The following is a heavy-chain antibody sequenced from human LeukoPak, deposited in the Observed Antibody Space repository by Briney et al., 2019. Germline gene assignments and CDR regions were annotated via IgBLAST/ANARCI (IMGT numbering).Heavy chain of an antibody. CDR2: VLYRGTT. CDR1: GGSNGSGTHY. Sequence: PSETLSLTCTVSGGSNGSGTHYWGWVRQPPGKGLEWIGSVLYRGTTFYSPSLKSRVTVSIDTSKNQFSLKLNSVTAADTAVYYCARHDYDLLTGYTINWFDPWGQGTLVTVSS. J-gene: IGHJ5*02. D-gene: IGHD3-9*01. V-gene: IGHV4-39*01. CDR3: ARHDYDLLTGYTINWFDP.